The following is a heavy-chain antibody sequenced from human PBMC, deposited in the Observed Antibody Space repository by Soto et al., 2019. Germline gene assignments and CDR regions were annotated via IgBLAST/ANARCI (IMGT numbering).Heavy chain of an antibody. J-gene: IGHJ4*02. CDR2: ISGSGGST. CDR1: GFTFSSYA. D-gene: IGHD3-9*01. Sequence: EVQLLESGGGLVQPGGSLRLSCAASGFTFSSYAMSWVRQAPGKGLEWVSAISGSGGSTYYADSVKGRFTISRDNSKNTLYLQMNSLRAEDTAVYYCAKHVDILTGYYGLGFNYFDYWGQGTLVTVSS. V-gene: IGHV3-23*01. CDR3: AKHVDILTGYYGLGFNYFDY.